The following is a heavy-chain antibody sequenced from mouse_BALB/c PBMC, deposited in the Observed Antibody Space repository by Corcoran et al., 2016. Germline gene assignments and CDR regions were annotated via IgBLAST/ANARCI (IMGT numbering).Heavy chain of an antibody. Sequence: QIQLQQSGPELVKPWASVKISCTASGYTFTDYYINWVKQKPGQGLAWIGWIYPGSGNTKYNEKFKGKATLTVDTSSSTAYMQLSSLTSEDTAVYFCARDGTLFDYWGQGTTLTVSS. D-gene: IGHD1-1*01. CDR1: GYTFTDYY. V-gene: IGHV1-84*02. CDR2: IYPGSGNT. CDR3: ARDGTLFDY. J-gene: IGHJ2*01.